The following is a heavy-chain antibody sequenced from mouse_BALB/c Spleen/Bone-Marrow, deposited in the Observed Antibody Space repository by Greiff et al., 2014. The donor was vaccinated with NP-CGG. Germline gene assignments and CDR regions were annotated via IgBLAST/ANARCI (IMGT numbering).Heavy chain of an antibody. CDR3: ARGKQAMDY. V-gene: IGHV1S137*01. CDR2: IYTYYGDT. D-gene: IGHD6-5*01. CDR1: GYAFTDYS. Sequence: QVLLEQSGPELVRPGVSVKISCKGSGYAFTDYSMHWVKQRPVKGLEWIGVIYTYYGDTNYNQKFKGKATMTVDKSSSTAYMELARLTAEESDFYARARGKQAMDYWGQGTTVTVSS. J-gene: IGHJ4*01.